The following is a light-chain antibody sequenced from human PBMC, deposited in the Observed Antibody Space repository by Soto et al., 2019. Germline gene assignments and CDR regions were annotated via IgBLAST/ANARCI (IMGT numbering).Light chain of an antibody. CDR2: LNSDGSH. CDR1: SGHSSYA. V-gene: IGLV4-69*01. CDR3: QTGGAGSP. J-gene: IGLJ2*01. Sequence: QSVLTQSPSASASLGASVKLTCTLSSGHSSYAIAWHQQQPEKGPRYLMKLNSDGSHSKGAGIPDRFSGSSSGAERYLTTSSLQSEDEADYSCQTGGAGSPFGGGTKLTVL.